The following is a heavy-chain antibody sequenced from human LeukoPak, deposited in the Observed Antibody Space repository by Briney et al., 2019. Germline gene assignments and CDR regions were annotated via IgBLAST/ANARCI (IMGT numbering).Heavy chain of an antibody. D-gene: IGHD6-19*01. CDR2: IYAGGRS. CDR3: ASDHSGWLGLGY. Sequence: SETLSLTCTVSNVSISCGSHYWNWIRQPAGKGLEWIGRIYAGGRSNYNPSLRSRVTISVDTSKNQFSLRLSSVTATDTGVYYCASDHSGWLGLGYWGQGTLVSVSS. V-gene: IGHV4-61*02. CDR1: NVSISCGSHY. J-gene: IGHJ4*02.